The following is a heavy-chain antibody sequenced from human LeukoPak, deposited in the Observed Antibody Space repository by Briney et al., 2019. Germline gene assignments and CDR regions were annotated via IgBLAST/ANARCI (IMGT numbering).Heavy chain of an antibody. Sequence: GKSLRLSCAASGFTFSGYPIHWVRQAPGKGLEWVAVISYDGSNKYYADSVKGRFTISRDNAKNSLYLQMNSLRAEDTAVYYCARDGPMYCSSTSCYGPYYYGMDVWGQGTTVTVSS. CDR1: GFTFSGYP. J-gene: IGHJ6*02. CDR2: ISYDGSNK. V-gene: IGHV3-30-3*01. D-gene: IGHD2-2*01. CDR3: ARDGPMYCSSTSCYGPYYYGMDV.